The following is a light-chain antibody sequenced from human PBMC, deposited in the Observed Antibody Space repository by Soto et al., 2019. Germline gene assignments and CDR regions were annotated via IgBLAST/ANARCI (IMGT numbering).Light chain of an antibody. Sequence: DFQMTQSPSSLSASVGDRVTITCRASQSFSTYLAWYQQKPGKVPKLLISGISTLQSGVPSRFSGCGYGTEFTLTISNLQTEDVATYYCQKYNTAPLTFGGGTKVDIK. CDR1: QSFSTY. V-gene: IGKV1-27*01. CDR2: GIS. CDR3: QKYNTAPLT. J-gene: IGKJ4*01.